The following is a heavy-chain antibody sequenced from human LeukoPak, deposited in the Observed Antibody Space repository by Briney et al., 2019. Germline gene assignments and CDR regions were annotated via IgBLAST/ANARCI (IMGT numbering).Heavy chain of an antibody. D-gene: IGHD3-10*01. CDR2: IIPILGIA. J-gene: IGHJ4*02. V-gene: IGHV1-69*04. CDR1: GGTFSSYA. Sequence: TSVKVSCKASGGTFSSYAISWVRQAPGQGLGWMGRIIPILGIANYAQKFQGRVTITADKSTSTAYMELSSLRSEDTAVYYCARDQRLYYGSGSYYPLDYSGQGTLVTVSS. CDR3: ARDQRLYYGSGSYYPLDY.